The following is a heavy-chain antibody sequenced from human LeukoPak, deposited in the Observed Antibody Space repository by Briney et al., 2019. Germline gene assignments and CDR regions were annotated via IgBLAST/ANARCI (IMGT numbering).Heavy chain of an antibody. D-gene: IGHD3-10*01. CDR2: IYTSGST. Sequence: SETLSLTCTVSGGSISSYYWSWIRQPAGKGLEWIGRIYTSGSTKYNSSLKSRVTMSVDTSKNQFSLKLSSVTAADTAVYYCARAAYVAFGEPNFDYWGQGTLVTVSS. CDR1: GGSISSYY. V-gene: IGHV4-4*07. CDR3: ARAAYVAFGEPNFDY. J-gene: IGHJ4*02.